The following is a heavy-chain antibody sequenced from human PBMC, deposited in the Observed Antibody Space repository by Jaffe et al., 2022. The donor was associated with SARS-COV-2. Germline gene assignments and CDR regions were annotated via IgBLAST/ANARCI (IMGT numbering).Heavy chain of an antibody. CDR1: GYTFTGYY. D-gene: IGHD1-1*01. CDR2: INPNSGGT. CDR3: ARDGWNDRGINWFDP. Sequence: QVQLVQSGAEVKKPGASVKVSCKASGYTFTGYYMHWVRQAPGQGLEWMGWINPNSGGTNYAQKFQGRVTMTRDTSISTAYMELSRLRSDDTAVYYCARDGWNDRGINWFDPWGQGTLVTVSS. J-gene: IGHJ5*02. V-gene: IGHV1-2*02.